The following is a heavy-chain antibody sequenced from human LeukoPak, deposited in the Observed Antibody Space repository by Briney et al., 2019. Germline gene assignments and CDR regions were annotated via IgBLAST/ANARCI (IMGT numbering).Heavy chain of an antibody. D-gene: IGHD3-9*01. Sequence: PSETLSLTCTVSGGSISNYYWSWIRQPAGKGLEWIGHIYTSGSTNHNPSLKSRVTMSVDTSKNQFSLNLSSVTAVDTAVYYCARGGVDWTFDYWGQGTLVTVSS. CDR1: GGSISNYY. J-gene: IGHJ4*02. V-gene: IGHV4-4*07. CDR3: ARGGVDWTFDY. CDR2: IYTSGST.